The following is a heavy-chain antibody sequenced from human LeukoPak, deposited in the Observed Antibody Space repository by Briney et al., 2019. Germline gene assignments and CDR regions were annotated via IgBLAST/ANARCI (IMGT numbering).Heavy chain of an antibody. J-gene: IGHJ4*02. Sequence: PGGSLRLSCAASGFTFSSYSMNWVRQAPGKGLEWVSSISSSSSYIYYADSVKGRFIISRDNAKNSLYLQMNSLRAEDTAVYYCARDRRGYSSSSTDYWGQGTLVTVSS. D-gene: IGHD6-6*01. V-gene: IGHV3-21*01. CDR1: GFTFSSYS. CDR3: ARDRRGYSSSSTDY. CDR2: ISSSSSYI.